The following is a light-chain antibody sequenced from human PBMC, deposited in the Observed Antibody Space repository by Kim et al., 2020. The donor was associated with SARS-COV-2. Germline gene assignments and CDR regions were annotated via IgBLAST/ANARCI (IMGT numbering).Light chain of an antibody. CDR3: LLSYSGARV. CDR1: TGAVTSGHY. V-gene: IGLV7-46*01. CDR2: DAS. J-gene: IGLJ3*02. Sequence: QAVVTQEPSLTVSPGGTVTLTCGSSTGAVTSGHYPYWFQQKPGQAPRTLICDASNNHSWTPARFSGSLLGGKAALTLSGAQPEDEAEYYCLLSYSGARVFGGGTQLTVL.